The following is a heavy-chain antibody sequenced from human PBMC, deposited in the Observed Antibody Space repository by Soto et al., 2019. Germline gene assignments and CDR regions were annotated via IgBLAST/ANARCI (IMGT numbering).Heavy chain of an antibody. CDR3: ARHGSGTYDY. D-gene: IGHD1-26*01. CDR1: GGSICGYY. CDR2: IHYSGST. Sequence: QVQLQESGPGLVKPSETLSLTCTVSGGSICGYYWSWLRQPPGKGPEWIGYIHYSGSTSYNSSLRSRVTISEDTSKNQLSLSLTSVTATDTAVYYCARHGSGTYDYWGQGTLVTVSS. J-gene: IGHJ4*02. V-gene: IGHV4-59*08.